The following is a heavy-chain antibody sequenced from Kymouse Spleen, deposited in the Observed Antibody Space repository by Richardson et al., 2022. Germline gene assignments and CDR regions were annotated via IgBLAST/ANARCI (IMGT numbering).Heavy chain of an antibody. J-gene: IGHJ6*02. CDR1: GFTFSNAW. V-gene: IGHV3-15*01. D-gene: IGHD5-12*01. CDR3: TRGYSGYEDYYYGMDV. Sequence: EVQLVESGGGLVKPGGSLRLSCAASGFTFSNAWMSWVRQAPGKGLEWVGRIKSKTDGGTTDYAAPVKGRFTISRDDSKNTLYLQMNSLKTEDTAVYYCTRGYSGYEDYYYGMDVWGQGTTVTVSS. CDR2: IKSKTDGGTT.